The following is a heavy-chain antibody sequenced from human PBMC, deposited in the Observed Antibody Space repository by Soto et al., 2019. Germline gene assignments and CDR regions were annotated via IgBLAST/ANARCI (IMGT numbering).Heavy chain of an antibody. J-gene: IGHJ4*02. V-gene: IGHV3-11*01. CDR2: ISRSGSTI. CDR3: ARGTSGYSGYDLPPDY. D-gene: IGHD5-12*01. Sequence: LRLSCAASGFTFSDYYMSWIRQAPGKGLEWISHISRSGSTIYYAESVKGRFTISRDNAKKSLYLQMNSLRAEDTAVYYCARGTSGYSGYDLPPDYWGQGTLVTVSS. CDR1: GFTFSDYY.